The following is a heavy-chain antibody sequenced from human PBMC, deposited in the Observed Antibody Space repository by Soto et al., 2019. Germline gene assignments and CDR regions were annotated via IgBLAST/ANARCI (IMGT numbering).Heavy chain of an antibody. CDR3: ARVGGVVYDFWSGAPAEYFQH. CDR1: GYTFTSYG. CDR2: ISAYNGNT. V-gene: IGHV1-18*04. D-gene: IGHD3-3*01. J-gene: IGHJ1*01. Sequence: ASVKVSCKASGYTFTSYGISWVRQAPGQGLEWMGWISAYNGNTNYAQKLQGRVTMTTDTSTSTAYMELRSLRSDDTAVYYCARVGGVVYDFWSGAPAEYFQHWGQGTLVTV.